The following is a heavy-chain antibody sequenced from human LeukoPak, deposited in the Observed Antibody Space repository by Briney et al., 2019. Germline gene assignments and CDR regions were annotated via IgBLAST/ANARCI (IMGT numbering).Heavy chain of an antibody. CDR1: GFTFSSYG. D-gene: IGHD3-22*01. Sequence: PGGSLRLSCAASGFTFSSYGMHWVRQAPGKGLEWVAFIRYDGSNKYYADSVKGRFTISRDNSKNTLYLQMNSLRAEDTAVYYCARATYYYDSSGYSPGDYWGQGTLVTVSS. CDR3: ARATYYYDSSGYSPGDY. V-gene: IGHV3-30*02. J-gene: IGHJ4*02. CDR2: IRYDGSNK.